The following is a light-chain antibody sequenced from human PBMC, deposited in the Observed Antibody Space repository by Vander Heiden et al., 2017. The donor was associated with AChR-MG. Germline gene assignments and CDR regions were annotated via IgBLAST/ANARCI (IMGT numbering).Light chain of an antibody. CDR2: EVS. V-gene: IGLV2-8*01. CDR1: SSDVGGYNY. Sequence: QSALTPPPPASGSPGQSVTISCTGTSSDVGGYNYGSWFQHHPGKAPKLMIYEVSKRPSGVPDRFSGSKSGNTASLTVSGLQADDEADYYCCSYAHNSWVFGGGTKLTVL. J-gene: IGLJ3*02. CDR3: CSYAHNSWV.